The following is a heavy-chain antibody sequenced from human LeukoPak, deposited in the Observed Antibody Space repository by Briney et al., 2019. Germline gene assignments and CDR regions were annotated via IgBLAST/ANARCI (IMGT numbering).Heavy chain of an antibody. CDR1: GFTFSDYY. V-gene: IGHV3-11*04. CDR2: IGSSGSPI. Sequence: PGGSLRLSCAASGFTFSDYYMSWIRQAPGKGLEWVSYIGSSGSPIYYADSVRGRFTLSRDNTKNSLYLQMNSLRAEDTAVYYCARDLKHCTSPTCYELGYYYMDVWGKGTTVTVSS. D-gene: IGHD2-2*01. CDR3: ARDLKHCTSPTCYELGYYYMDV. J-gene: IGHJ6*03.